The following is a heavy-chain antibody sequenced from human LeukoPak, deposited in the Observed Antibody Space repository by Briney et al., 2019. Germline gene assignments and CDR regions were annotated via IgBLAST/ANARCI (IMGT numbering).Heavy chain of an antibody. V-gene: IGHV4-59*01. Sequence: SETLSLTCTVSGDSMSPYYWSWIRQPPGKGLEWIGYIYYSGSTKYNPYNPSLKSRVTISIDTSKKEFSLKLRSMTAADTAVYYCARAYSYSGYAEADYWGQGTLVTVSS. CDR3: ARAYSYSGYAEADY. J-gene: IGHJ4*02. D-gene: IGHD5-12*01. CDR1: GDSMSPYY. CDR2: IYYSGST.